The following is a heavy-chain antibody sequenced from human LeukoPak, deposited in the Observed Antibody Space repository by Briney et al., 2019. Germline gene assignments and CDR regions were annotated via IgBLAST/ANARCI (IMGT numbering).Heavy chain of an antibody. CDR3: VMYYDSSYIDP. CDR1: GGTFSSYA. V-gene: IGHV1-69*04. D-gene: IGHD3-22*01. CDR2: IIPILGIA. Sequence: SVKVSCKASGGTFSSYAISWVRQAPGQGLEWMGRIIPILGIANYAQKFQGRVTITADKSTSTAYMELSSLRSEDTAVYYCVMYYDSSYIDPWGQGALVTVSS. J-gene: IGHJ5*02.